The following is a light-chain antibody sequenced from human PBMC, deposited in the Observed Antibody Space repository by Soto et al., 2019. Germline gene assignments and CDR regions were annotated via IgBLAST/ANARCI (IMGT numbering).Light chain of an antibody. Sequence: EIVLTQSPATLSSSPGERATLSCRACQSIDTYLAWYQQKPGQAPRLLIYDASDRATGIPARFSGSGSWTAFTLTISGLELEDFELYYCQQRYNWPITFGGGTKVDIK. J-gene: IGKJ4*01. CDR1: QSIDTY. V-gene: IGKV3-11*01. CDR2: DAS. CDR3: QQRYNWPIT.